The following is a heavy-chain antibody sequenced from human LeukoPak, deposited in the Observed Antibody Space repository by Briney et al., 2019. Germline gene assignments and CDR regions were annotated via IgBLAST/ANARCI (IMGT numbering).Heavy chain of an antibody. Sequence: PSETLSLTCTVSGGSISSYYWSWIRQPPGKGLEWIGYIYYSGSTNYNPSLKSRVTISVDTSKNQFSLKLSSVTAADTAVYYCAITHGVGYCSSTSCTGEMDVWGQGTTVTVSS. D-gene: IGHD2-2*01. CDR3: AITHGVGYCSSTSCTGEMDV. CDR2: IYYSGST. CDR1: GGSISSYY. V-gene: IGHV4-59*12. J-gene: IGHJ6*02.